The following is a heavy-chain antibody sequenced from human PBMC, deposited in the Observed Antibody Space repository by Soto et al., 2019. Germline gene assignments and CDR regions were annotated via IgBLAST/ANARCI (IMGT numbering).Heavy chain of an antibody. CDR3: AGPSSGWDYYYGMDV. CDR1: GYSFTSYW. Sequence: GESLKISCKGSGYSFTSYWIGWVRQMPGKGLEWMGIIYPGDSDTRYSPSFQGQVTISADKSISTAYLQWSSLKASDTAVYYCAGPSSGWDYYYGMDVWGQGTTVTVSS. CDR2: IYPGDSDT. V-gene: IGHV5-51*01. J-gene: IGHJ6*02. D-gene: IGHD6-19*01.